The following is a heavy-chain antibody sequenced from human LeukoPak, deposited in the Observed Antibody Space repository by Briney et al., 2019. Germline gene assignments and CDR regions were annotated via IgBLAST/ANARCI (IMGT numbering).Heavy chain of an antibody. Sequence: ASVKVSCKASGYTFTSYAMHWVRQAPGQRLEWMGWINAGNGNTKYSQEFQGRVTITRDTSASTAYMELSSLRSEDMAVYYCARGGATTYYYHMDVWGKGTTVTVSS. CDR1: GYTFTSYA. CDR2: INAGNGNT. J-gene: IGHJ6*03. D-gene: IGHD1-1*01. V-gene: IGHV1-3*03. CDR3: ARGGATTYYYHMDV.